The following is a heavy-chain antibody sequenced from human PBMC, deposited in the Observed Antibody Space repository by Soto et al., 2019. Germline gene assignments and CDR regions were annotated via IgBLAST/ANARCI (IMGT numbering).Heavy chain of an antibody. CDR1: GFSLSTSGVG. V-gene: IGHV2-5*02. J-gene: IGHJ4*02. CDR3: AHSLLLTYYYGSGTPSFDY. D-gene: IGHD3-10*01. CDR2: IYWDDDK. Sequence: SGPKLVNPTQTLTLTCTFSGFSLSTSGVGVGWXXXXXXXXXEWLALIYWDDDKRYSPSLKSRLTITKDTSKNQVVLTMTNMDPVDTATYYCAHSLLLTYYYGSGTPSFDYWGQGTPVTVSS.